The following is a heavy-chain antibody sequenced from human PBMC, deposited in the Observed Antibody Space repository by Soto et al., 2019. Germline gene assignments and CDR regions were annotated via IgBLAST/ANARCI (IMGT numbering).Heavy chain of an antibody. CDR2: IDWDDDK. D-gene: IGHD3-22*01. J-gene: IGHJ3*02. CDR3: ARIRSSGYYSDAFDI. CDR1: GFSLSTSGMR. Sequence: SGPTLVNPTQTLTLTCTFSGFSLSTSGMRVSLIRQPPGKALEWLARIDWDDDKFYSTSLKTRLTISKDTSKNQVVLTMTNMDPVDTATYYCARIRSSGYYSDAFDIWGQGTMVTV. V-gene: IGHV2-70*04.